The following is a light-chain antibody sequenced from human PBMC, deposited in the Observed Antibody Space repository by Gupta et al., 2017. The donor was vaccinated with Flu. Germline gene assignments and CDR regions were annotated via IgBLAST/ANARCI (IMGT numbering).Light chain of an antibody. CDR3: QTSSALVV. J-gene: IGLJ2*01. V-gene: IGLV4-69*01. CDR2: IYSDGRN. Sequence: SAKLTCTLSSGHSSYAIACNQQQPKKGPRFLMMIYSDGRNTKGDAIAYRFSGSSSGAERYLTISSLESEDEAYYYYQTSSALVVFGGGTKLTVL. CDR1: SGHSSYA.